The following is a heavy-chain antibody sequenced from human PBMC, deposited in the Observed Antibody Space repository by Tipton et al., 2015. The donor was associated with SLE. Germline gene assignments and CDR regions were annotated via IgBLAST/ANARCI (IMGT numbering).Heavy chain of an antibody. CDR1: GYSISSGYS. D-gene: IGHD3-10*02. Sequence: GLVKPSETLSLICTVSGYSISSGYSWGWIRQPPGKGLEWIGNIYHNGTTYYNPSLSSPVIILVGTSKNHFSLRLTSVTAADTAVYYCARGMLTWRGAILGVDVWGQGTTVNVSS. CDR2: IYHNGTT. V-gene: IGHV4-38-2*02. CDR3: ARGMLTWRGAILGVDV. J-gene: IGHJ6*02.